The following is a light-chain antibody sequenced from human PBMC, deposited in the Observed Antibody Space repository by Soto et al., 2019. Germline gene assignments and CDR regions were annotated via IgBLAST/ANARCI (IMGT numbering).Light chain of an antibody. CDR1: QSVSSN. V-gene: IGKV3-15*01. J-gene: IGKJ2*01. CDR2: GAS. Sequence: ATVSVSPGERATLSCRASQSVSSNLAWYQQKPGQAPRLLIYGASTRATGIPARFSGSGSGTEFTLTISSLQSEDFAVYYCQQYNNWPPYTFGQGTKWISN. CDR3: QQYNNWPPYT.